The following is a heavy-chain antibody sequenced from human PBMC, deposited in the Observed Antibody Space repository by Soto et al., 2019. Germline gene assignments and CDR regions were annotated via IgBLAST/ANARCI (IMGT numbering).Heavy chain of an antibody. CDR3: ARHCRVDTAMAIDY. J-gene: IGHJ4*02. V-gene: IGHV4-31*03. CDR2: IYYTGST. Sequence: PSETLSLTCTVSGGSISSGGYYWSWIRQHPGKGLEWIGNIYYTGSTHYDPSLKSRITISLDTSKNQISLKLSSVTAADTAVYYCARHCRVDTAMAIDYWGQGTLVTVSS. CDR1: GGSISSGGYY. D-gene: IGHD5-18*01.